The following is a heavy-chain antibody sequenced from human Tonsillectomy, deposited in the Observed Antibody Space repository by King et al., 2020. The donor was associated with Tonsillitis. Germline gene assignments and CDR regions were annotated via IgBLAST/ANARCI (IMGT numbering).Heavy chain of an antibody. CDR1: NGSFSGYH. CDR3: VRAIFGVIRQ. D-gene: IGHD3-3*01. CDR2: IDHSGST. Sequence: HVQLQQWGAGLLKPSETLSLTCAVYNGSFSGYHWTWIRQPPGKGLEWIGEIDHSGSTNYNPSLKSRVTISLDTSRNHFSLKLTSVTAADTALYYCVRAIFGVIRQWAQGTLVTVSS. V-gene: IGHV4-34*01. J-gene: IGHJ4*02.